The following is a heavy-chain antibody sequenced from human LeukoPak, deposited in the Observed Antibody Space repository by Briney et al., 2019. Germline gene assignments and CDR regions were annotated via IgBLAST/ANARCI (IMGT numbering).Heavy chain of an antibody. Sequence: GESLKISCKGSGYIFTNYWIAWVRQMPGKGLEWMGIIYPDDSDTRYSPSFQGQVTISADKSISTAYLQWSSLKASDTATYYCARHLASGWYNFDYWGQGTLVTVSS. D-gene: IGHD6-19*01. CDR2: IYPDDSDT. CDR1: GYIFTNYW. CDR3: ARHLASGWYNFDY. J-gene: IGHJ4*02. V-gene: IGHV5-51*01.